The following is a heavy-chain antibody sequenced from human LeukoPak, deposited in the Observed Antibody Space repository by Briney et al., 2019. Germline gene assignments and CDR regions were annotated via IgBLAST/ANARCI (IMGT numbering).Heavy chain of an antibody. Sequence: ASVKVSCKASGYTFTSYGISWVRQAPGQGLEWMGWISAYNGNTNYAQKLQGRVTMTTDTSTSTAYMELRSLRSDDTAVYYCARGRVVRYYYYYYMDVWGKGTTVTVSS. CDR3: ARGRVVRYYYYYYMDV. CDR2: ISAYNGNT. V-gene: IGHV1-18*01. D-gene: IGHD3-10*01. J-gene: IGHJ6*03. CDR1: GYTFTSYG.